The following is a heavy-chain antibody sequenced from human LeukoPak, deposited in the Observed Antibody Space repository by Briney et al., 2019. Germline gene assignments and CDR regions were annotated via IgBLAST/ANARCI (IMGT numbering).Heavy chain of an antibody. J-gene: IGHJ1*01. Sequence: PSETLSLTCTVSGASISSSRYYWGWIRQPPGKGLEWIGSISYSGTTYHNPSLKSRITISVDTSKNQFSLKLSSVTAADTAVYYCASRGYCSGGSCHSAYFHHWGQGTLVTVSS. CDR2: ISYSGTT. D-gene: IGHD2-15*01. CDR3: ASRGYCSGGSCHSAYFHH. V-gene: IGHV4-39*07. CDR1: GASISSSRYY.